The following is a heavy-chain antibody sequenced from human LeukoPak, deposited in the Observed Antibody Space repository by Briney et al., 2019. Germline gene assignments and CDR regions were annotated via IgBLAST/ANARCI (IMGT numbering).Heavy chain of an antibody. D-gene: IGHD3-10*01. J-gene: IGHJ6*03. V-gene: IGHV4-39*07. Sequence: SETLSLTCTVSGGSISSSSYYWGWIRQPPGKGLEWIGSIYYSGSTYYDPSLKSRVTISVDTSKNQFSLKLSSVTAADTAVYYCARVYGPPYYMDVWGKGTTVTVSS. CDR3: ARVYGPPYYMDV. CDR1: GGSISSSSYY. CDR2: IYYSGST.